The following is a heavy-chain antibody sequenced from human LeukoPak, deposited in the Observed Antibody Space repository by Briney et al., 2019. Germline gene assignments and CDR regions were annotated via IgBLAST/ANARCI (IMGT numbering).Heavy chain of an antibody. V-gene: IGHV3-7*01. CDR2: IKQDGSEK. CDR1: GFTFSNYW. CDR3: VREDWNGEIDY. J-gene: IGHJ4*02. Sequence: GGSLRLSCAASGFTFSNYWMSWVRQAPGKGLEWVANIKQDGSEKYYVDSVKGRFTISRDNAKNSLYLQMNSLRAEDTDVYYCVREDWNGEIDYWGQGTLVTVSS. D-gene: IGHD1-1*01.